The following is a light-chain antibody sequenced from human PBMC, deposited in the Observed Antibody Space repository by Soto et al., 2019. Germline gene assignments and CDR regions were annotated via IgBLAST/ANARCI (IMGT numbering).Light chain of an antibody. J-gene: IGLJ3*02. CDR1: SSDFGGYNY. CDR3: SSYTSSNTWV. V-gene: IGLV2-14*01. CDR2: GIS. Sequence: QSVLTQPASVSGSPGQSITISCTGTSSDFGGYNYVSWYQHLPGKAPKLMIYGISNRPSGVSNRFSGSKSGNTASLTISGLQAEDEADYYCSSYTSSNTWVFGGGTKLTVL.